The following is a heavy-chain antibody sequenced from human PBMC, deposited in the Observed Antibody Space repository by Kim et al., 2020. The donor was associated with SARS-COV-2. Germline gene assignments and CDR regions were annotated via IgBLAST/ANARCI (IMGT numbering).Heavy chain of an antibody. CDR2: IKSKTDGGTT. CDR3: TTELTADIVVVVAATPSHLIDY. J-gene: IGHJ4*02. CDR1: GFTFSNAW. D-gene: IGHD2-15*01. V-gene: IGHV3-15*01. Sequence: GGSLRLSCAASGFTFSNAWMSWVRQAPGKGLEWVGRIKSKTDGGTTDYAAPVKGRFTISRDDSKNTLYLQMNSLKTEDTAVYYCTTELTADIVVVVAATPSHLIDYWGQGTLVTVSS.